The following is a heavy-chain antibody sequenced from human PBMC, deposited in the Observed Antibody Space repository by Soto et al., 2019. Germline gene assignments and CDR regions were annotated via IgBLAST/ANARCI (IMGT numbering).Heavy chain of an antibody. Sequence: QVQLQESGPGLVKPSETLSLTCTVSGGSISSYDWSWIRQPPGKGLEWIGDIYYSGSTNYNPSLKSRVTISVDTSKNQFSLKLSSVTAADTAVYFCARRYGLSAFDIWGQGTMVTVSS. V-gene: IGHV4-59*08. CDR3: ARRYGLSAFDI. J-gene: IGHJ3*02. CDR2: IYYSGST. CDR1: GGSISSYD. D-gene: IGHD3-10*01.